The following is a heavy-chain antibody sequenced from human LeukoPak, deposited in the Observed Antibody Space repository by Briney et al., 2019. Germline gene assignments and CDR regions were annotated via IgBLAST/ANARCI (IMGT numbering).Heavy chain of an antibody. CDR3: AKDSRGYYYDSSGS. Sequence: GGSLRLSCAASGFTFSSYGMHWVRQAPGKGLEWVAVISYDGSNKYYADSVKGRFTISRDNSKNTLYLQMNSLRAEDRAVYYCAKDSRGYYYDSSGSWGQGTLVTVSS. J-gene: IGHJ5*02. CDR2: ISYDGSNK. D-gene: IGHD3-22*01. CDR1: GFTFSSYG. V-gene: IGHV3-30*18.